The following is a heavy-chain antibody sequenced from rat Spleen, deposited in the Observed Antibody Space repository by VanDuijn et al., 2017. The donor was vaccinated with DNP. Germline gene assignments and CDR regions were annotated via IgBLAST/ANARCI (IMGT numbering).Heavy chain of an antibody. CDR2: INFSAGAT. D-gene: IGHD1-11*01. J-gene: IGHJ4*01. V-gene: IGHV5S13*01. CDR1: GFTFSNFD. Sequence: EVQLVESGGGLVQPGRSLKLSCTVSGFTFSNFDMAWVRQAPTRGLEWVTSINFSAGATYYRDSVKGRFTVSRDNTINTLYLQMDSLRSEDTATYYCARREAMDAWGQGTSVTVSS. CDR3: ARREAMDA.